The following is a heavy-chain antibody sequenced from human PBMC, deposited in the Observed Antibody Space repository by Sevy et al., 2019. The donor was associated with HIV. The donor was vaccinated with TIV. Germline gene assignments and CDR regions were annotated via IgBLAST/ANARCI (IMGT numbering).Heavy chain of an antibody. V-gene: IGHV3-23*01. J-gene: IGHJ5*02. Sequence: GGSLRLSCAASGFTFSSYAMSWVRQAPGKGLECVSSITTGGRRTYYADSLKGRFTISRDNSKNTLYLQMNSLSAEDTAVDYCAKDGSIYCSSTSCLNWLDPWGQGTLVTVSS. CDR1: GFTFSSYA. CDR3: AKDGSIYCSSTSCLNWLDP. CDR2: ITTGGRRT. D-gene: IGHD2-2*01.